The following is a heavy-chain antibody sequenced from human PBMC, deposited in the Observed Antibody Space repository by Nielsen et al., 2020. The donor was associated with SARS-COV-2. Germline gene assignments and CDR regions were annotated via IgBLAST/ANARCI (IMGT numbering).Heavy chain of an antibody. CDR1: GFTFSSDA. D-gene: IGHD3-3*01. Sequence: GGSLRLSCAASGFTFSSDAMGWVRQAPGKGLEWVSSIRDAAGNTYYADSVKGRFTISRDNSKNTLYLQMNSLRAEDTAVYYCARDPEGLFWYFDLWGRGTLVTVSS. CDR3: ARDPEGLFWYFDL. V-gene: IGHV3-23*01. CDR2: IRDAAGNT. J-gene: IGHJ2*01.